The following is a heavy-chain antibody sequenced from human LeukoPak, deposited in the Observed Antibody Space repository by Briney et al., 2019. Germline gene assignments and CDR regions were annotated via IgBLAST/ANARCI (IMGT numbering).Heavy chain of an antibody. J-gene: IGHJ4*02. D-gene: IGHD2-15*01. CDR2: LSDSGRTT. V-gene: IGHV3-23*01. CDR3: AKRGTSGGSCYFDY. CDR1: GFTFSNYA. Sequence: GGSLRLSCAASGFTFSNYAMTWVRQAPGKGLEWVSGLSDSGRTTYYTGSVKGRFTISRDNSKNTLYLQMNSLRAEDTAIYYCAKRGTSGGSCYFDYWGQGTLVSVSS.